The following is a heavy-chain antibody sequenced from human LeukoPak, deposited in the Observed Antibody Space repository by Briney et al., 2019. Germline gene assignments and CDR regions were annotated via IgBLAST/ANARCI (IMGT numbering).Heavy chain of an antibody. CDR3: ARAHALYCSGGSCYSSLYYYGMDV. Sequence: GSLRLSCPASGFTFSSYDMHWVRQATGTGLEWVSAIGTAGDTYYPGSVKGRFTISRENAKNSLYLQMNSLRAGDTAVYYCARAHALYCSGGSCYSSLYYYGMDVWGQGTTVTVSS. V-gene: IGHV3-13*01. D-gene: IGHD2-15*01. J-gene: IGHJ6*02. CDR2: IGTAGDT. CDR1: GFTFSSYD.